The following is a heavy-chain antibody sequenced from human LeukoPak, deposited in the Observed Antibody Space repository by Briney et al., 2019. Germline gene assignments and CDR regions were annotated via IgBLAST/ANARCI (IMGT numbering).Heavy chain of an antibody. Sequence: PGGSLRLSCAASGFIFNNFWMHWVRQAPGKGLVWVSRLNNDGSGTSYGDPVKGRFTTSRDNAKNTLYPQMNSLRVEDTAVYYCARGRQGGYFDYWGQGVLVTVSS. CDR1: GFIFNNFW. V-gene: IGHV3-74*01. J-gene: IGHJ4*02. CDR3: ARGRQGGYFDY. CDR2: LNNDGSGT. D-gene: IGHD3-16*01.